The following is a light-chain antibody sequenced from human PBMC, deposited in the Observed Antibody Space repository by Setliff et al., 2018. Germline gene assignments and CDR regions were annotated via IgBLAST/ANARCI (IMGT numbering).Light chain of an antibody. J-gene: IGLJ1*01. CDR2: DVS. CDR1: SSDVGGYNY. V-gene: IGLV2-11*01. CDR3: CSYAGSSTYV. Sequence: QSALAQPRSVSGSPGQSVTISCTGTSSDVGGYNYVSWYQQRPGKAPKLMIFDVSRRPSGVPDRFSGSKSGNTASLTIPGLQAEDEADYYCCSYAGSSTYVFGTGTKVTVL.